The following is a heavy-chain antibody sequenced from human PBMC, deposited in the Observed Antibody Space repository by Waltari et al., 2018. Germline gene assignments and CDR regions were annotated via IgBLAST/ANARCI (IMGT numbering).Heavy chain of an antibody. CDR2: IYYSGST. CDR3: ARQTWIQLWLYAFDI. CDR1: GGSISSSSYY. Sequence: QPQLQESGPGLVKPSETLSLTCTVSGGSISSSSYYWGWIRQPPGKGLEWIGSIYYSGSTYYNPSLKSRVTISVDTSKNQFSLKLSSVTAADTAVYYCARQTWIQLWLYAFDIWGQGTMVTVSS. J-gene: IGHJ3*02. D-gene: IGHD5-18*01. V-gene: IGHV4-39*01.